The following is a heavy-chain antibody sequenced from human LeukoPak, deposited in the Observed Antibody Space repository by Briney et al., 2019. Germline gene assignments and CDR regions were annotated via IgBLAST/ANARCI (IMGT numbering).Heavy chain of an antibody. D-gene: IGHD4-17*01. CDR3: AREVTTHYSLFESDGLFVGPLDS. J-gene: IGHJ4*02. V-gene: IGHV4-59*11. CDR1: GGSISRHH. CDR2: LHHTGST. Sequence: SETLSLTCSVSGGSISRHHWNWIRQAPGKGLEWVGFLHHTGSTDYNPSLKNRVTISGDTSKNQVSLILISVTTADTAVYYCAREVTTHYSLFESDGLFVGPLDSWGQGTLVTVSS.